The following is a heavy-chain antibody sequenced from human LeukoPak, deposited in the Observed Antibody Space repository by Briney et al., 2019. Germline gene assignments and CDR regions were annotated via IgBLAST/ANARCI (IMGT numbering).Heavy chain of an antibody. D-gene: IGHD4-11*01. V-gene: IGHV3-30*18. CDR1: GFTFSSYG. J-gene: IGHJ4*02. CDR3: AKSPSQTAVTTVYRY. Sequence: GRSLRLSCAASGFTFSSYGMHWVRQAPGKGLEWVAVISYDGSNKYYADSVKGRFTISRDNSKNTLYLQMNSLRAEDTAVYYCAKSPSQTAVTTVYRYWGQGTLVTVSS. CDR2: ISYDGSNK.